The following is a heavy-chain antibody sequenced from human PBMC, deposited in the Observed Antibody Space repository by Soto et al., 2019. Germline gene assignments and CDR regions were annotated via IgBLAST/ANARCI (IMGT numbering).Heavy chain of an antibody. V-gene: IGHV4-59*01. CDR3: AREGYHYGSGSYYYYGMDV. Sequence: LSLTCTVPGVSISSYYWSWIRQPPGKGLEWIGNMFHSGSTNYNPSLKSRVTISLDTSRNQFSLKLSSVTAVDTAVYYCAREGYHYGSGSYYYYGMDVWGQGTTVTVSS. J-gene: IGHJ6*02. CDR1: GVSISSYY. D-gene: IGHD3-10*01. CDR2: MFHSGST.